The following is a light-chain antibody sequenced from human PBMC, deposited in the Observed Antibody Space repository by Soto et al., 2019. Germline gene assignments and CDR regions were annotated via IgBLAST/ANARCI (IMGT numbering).Light chain of an antibody. CDR1: SSNIGAGYD. CDR2: ANS. Sequence: QSVLTQPPSVSGAPGQRVIISCTGSSSNIGAGYDVHWYQQRLGAAPRLLIFANSDRPSGVPDRFSGSKSGTSASLTIAGLQAEDEADYYCQSYDTSLSGSGVFGTGTKVTVL. J-gene: IGLJ1*01. CDR3: QSYDTSLSGSGV. V-gene: IGLV1-40*01.